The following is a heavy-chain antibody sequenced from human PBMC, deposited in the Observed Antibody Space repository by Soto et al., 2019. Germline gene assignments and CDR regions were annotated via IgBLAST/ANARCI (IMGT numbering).Heavy chain of an antibody. CDR1: GFTFSSYA. CDR3: AQLNGPTLGSLPGSFDY. Sequence: GGSLRLSCAASGFTFSSYAMSWVRQAPGKGLEWVSAISGSGGSTYYADSVKGRFTISRDNSKNTLYLQMNSLRAEDTAVYYCAQLNGPTLGSLPGSFDYWGQGTLVTVSS. J-gene: IGHJ4*02. CDR2: ISGSGGST. D-gene: IGHD7-27*01. V-gene: IGHV3-23*01.